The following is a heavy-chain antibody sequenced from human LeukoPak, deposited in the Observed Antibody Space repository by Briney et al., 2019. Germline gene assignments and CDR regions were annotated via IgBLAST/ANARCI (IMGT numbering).Heavy chain of an antibody. V-gene: IGHV4-59*01. D-gene: IGHD2/OR15-2a*01. Sequence: SETLSLTCTVSGGSINNYYWSWIRQPPGKGLEWIGYIYYNGSTNYNSSFKSRVTISVDTSKNQFSLRLSSVTAADTAVYYCAIHVLGSTTRLGAWGQGTLVTVSS. CDR2: IYYNGST. CDR1: GGSINNYY. CDR3: AIHVLGSTTRLGA. J-gene: IGHJ5*02.